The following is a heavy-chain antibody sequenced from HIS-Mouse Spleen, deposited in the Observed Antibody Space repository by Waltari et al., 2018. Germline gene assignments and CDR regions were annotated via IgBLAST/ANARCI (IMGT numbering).Heavy chain of an antibody. CDR1: GGSISSGGYY. J-gene: IGHJ2*01. V-gene: IGHV4-31*03. D-gene: IGHD6-13*01. CDR2: IYYSGST. CDR3: AREIPYSSSWYDWYFDL. Sequence: QVQLQESGPGLVKPSQTLSLTCTVPGGSISSGGYYWSWIRQHPGKGLEWIGSIYYSGSTYYNPSLKSRVTISVDTSKNQFSLKLSSVTAADTAVYYCAREIPYSSSWYDWYFDLWGRGTLVTVSS.